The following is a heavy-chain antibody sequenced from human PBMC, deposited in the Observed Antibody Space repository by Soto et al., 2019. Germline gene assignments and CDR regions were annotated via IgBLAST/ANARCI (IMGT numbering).Heavy chain of an antibody. CDR2: IIPIFGTA. V-gene: IGHV1-69*12. CDR1: GGTFSSYA. CDR3: ASNRGYCSGGSCYRLYY. Sequence: QVQLVQSGAEVKKPGSSVKVSCKASGGTFSSYAISWVRQAPGQGLEWMGGIIPIFGTANYAQKFQGRVTITADESTSTAYMELSSLRYEDTAGYYCASNRGYCSGGSCYRLYYWGQGTLVTVSS. J-gene: IGHJ4*02. D-gene: IGHD2-15*01.